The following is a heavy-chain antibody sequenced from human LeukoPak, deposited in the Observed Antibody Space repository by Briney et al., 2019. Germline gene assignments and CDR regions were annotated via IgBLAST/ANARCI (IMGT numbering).Heavy chain of an antibody. D-gene: IGHD3-16*01. Sequence: ASVTVSCKVSGYTLTELSMHWVRQAPGKGLEWMGGFDPEDGETIYAQKFQGRVTMTEDTSTDTAYMELSSLRSEDTAVYYCATGLLRLGELETEGYWGQGTLVTVSS. J-gene: IGHJ4*02. CDR1: GYTLTELS. V-gene: IGHV1-24*01. CDR3: ATGLLRLGELETEGY. CDR2: FDPEDGET.